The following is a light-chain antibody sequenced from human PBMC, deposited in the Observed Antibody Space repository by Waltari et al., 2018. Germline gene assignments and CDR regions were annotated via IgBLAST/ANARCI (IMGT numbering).Light chain of an antibody. J-gene: IGKJ4*01. CDR1: EDISGW. CDR3: QQANTFPPT. CDR2: AVS. V-gene: IGKV1-12*01. Sequence: DILMTQSPSSVSASVGDTVTITCRASEDISGWLAWYQQKVGQAPKLLIYAVSRLESGVPSRFSGSGFGTFFTLTISSLQPEDFASYYCQQANTFPPTFGGGTKVGIK.